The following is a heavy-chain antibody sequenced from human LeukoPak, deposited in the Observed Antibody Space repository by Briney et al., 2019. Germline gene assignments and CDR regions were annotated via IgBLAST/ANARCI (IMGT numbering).Heavy chain of an antibody. V-gene: IGHV1-69*05. CDR1: GGTFSSYA. J-gene: IGHJ6*03. CDR3: ASPQHMRVVRGVNYYMDV. CDR2: IIPIFGTA. Sequence: SVTVSCKASGGTFSSYAISWVRQAPGQGLEWMGGIIPIFGTANYAQKFQGRVTITTDESTSTAYMELSSLRSEDTAVYYCASPQHMRVVRGVNYYMDVWGKGTTVTVSS. D-gene: IGHD3-10*01.